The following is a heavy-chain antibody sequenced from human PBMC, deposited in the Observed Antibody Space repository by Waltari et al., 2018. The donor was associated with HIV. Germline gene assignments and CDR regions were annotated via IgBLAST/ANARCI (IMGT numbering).Heavy chain of an antibody. Sequence: QVQLQESGPGLVKPSETLSLTCAVSGYSISSGYYWGWIRQPPGKGLEWIGSIYHSGSTYYTPALTGRVTISGDTSKIQFSLKLSCVTAADTAVYYCARQIQCSGGSCHDAYFDYWGQGTLVTVSS. V-gene: IGHV4-38-2*01. J-gene: IGHJ4*02. CDR2: IYHSGST. D-gene: IGHD2-15*01. CDR3: ARQIQCSGGSCHDAYFDY. CDR1: GYSISSGYY.